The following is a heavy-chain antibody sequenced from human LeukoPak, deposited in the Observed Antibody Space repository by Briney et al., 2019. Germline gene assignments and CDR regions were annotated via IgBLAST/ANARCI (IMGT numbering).Heavy chain of an antibody. CDR2: IDSTSSYI. Sequence: GGSLRLSCAASGFTFSSYSMNWVRQAPGKGLEWVSSIDSTSSYIYYADSVKGRFTISRDNAKNSLYLQMNSLRAEDAAVYYCARDVLPVGVVITTSYFDYWGQGTLVTVSS. J-gene: IGHJ4*02. D-gene: IGHD3-22*01. CDR1: GFTFSSYS. CDR3: ARDVLPVGVVITTSYFDY. V-gene: IGHV3-21*01.